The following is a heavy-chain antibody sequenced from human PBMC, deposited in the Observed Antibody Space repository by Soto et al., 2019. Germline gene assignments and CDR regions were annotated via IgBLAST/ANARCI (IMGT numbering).Heavy chain of an antibody. D-gene: IGHD3-9*01. CDR3: ARDSQYDILTGYSRNAFDI. CDR1: GYTFIGHY. Sequence: QVQLMQSGAEVKKPGASVKVSCMTSGYTFIGHYIHWVRQAPGQGLEWMGWINPNSGVINYAQKFQGRVTVNRDTSISTAYMELSSLRSDDTAMYYCARDSQYDILTGYSRNAFDIWGQGTMVTVSS. CDR2: INPNSGVI. V-gene: IGHV1-2*02. J-gene: IGHJ3*02.